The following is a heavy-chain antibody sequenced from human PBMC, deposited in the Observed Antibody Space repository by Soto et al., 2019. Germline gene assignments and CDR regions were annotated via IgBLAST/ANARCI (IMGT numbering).Heavy chain of an antibody. Sequence: GGSLRLSCAASGFTFSSYGMHWVRQAPGKGLEWVAVISYDGSNKYYADSVKGRFTISRDNSKNTLYLQMNSLRAEDTAVYYCAKGNNWNGHGYYYGMDVWGQGTTVTVYS. J-gene: IGHJ6*02. CDR2: ISYDGSNK. CDR1: GFTFSSYG. D-gene: IGHD1-1*01. CDR3: AKGNNWNGHGYYYGMDV. V-gene: IGHV3-30*18.